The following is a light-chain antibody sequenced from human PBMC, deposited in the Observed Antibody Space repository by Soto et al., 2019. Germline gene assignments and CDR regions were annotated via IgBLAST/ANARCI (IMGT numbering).Light chain of an antibody. J-gene: IGKJ5*01. Sequence: DTQMTQSPSSLSASVGDRVTITCQASQDISSNLNWYQQKPGKAPKLLIYDASNLERGVPSRFSGSGSGTDFTFTISSLQPEDVATYYCQQYDNVPRTFGQGTRLEIK. CDR3: QQYDNVPRT. CDR1: QDISSN. V-gene: IGKV1-33*01. CDR2: DAS.